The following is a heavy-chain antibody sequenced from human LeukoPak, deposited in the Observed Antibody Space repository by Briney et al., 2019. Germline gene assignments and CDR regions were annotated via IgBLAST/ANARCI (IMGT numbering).Heavy chain of an antibody. D-gene: IGHD3-22*01. CDR2: ISYSGSA. J-gene: IGHJ4*01. Sequence: PSETLSLTCTVSGGSVSSNYYYWSWIRQPPGKGLEWIGYISYSGSANYNPSLKSRVTISVDTSKNQFSLKLSSVTAADAAVYFCARHRDYYDTWGHGTLVTVSS. CDR3: ARHRDYYDT. V-gene: IGHV4-61*01. CDR1: GGSVSSNYYY.